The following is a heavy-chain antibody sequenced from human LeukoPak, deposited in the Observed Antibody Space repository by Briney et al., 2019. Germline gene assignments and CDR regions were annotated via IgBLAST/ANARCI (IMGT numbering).Heavy chain of an antibody. CDR2: ISSSGSTI. CDR3: AELGITMIGGV. J-gene: IGHJ6*04. Sequence: PGGSLRLSCAASEFTFSTYSMNWVRQAPGKGLEWVSHISSSGSTIYYADSVKGRFTISRDNAKNSLYLQMNSLRAEDTAVYYCAELGITMIGGVWGKGTTVTISS. CDR1: EFTFSTYS. V-gene: IGHV3-48*04. D-gene: IGHD3-10*02.